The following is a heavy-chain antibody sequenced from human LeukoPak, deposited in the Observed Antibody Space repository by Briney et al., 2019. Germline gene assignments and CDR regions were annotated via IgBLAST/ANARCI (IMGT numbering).Heavy chain of an antibody. V-gene: IGHV3-23*01. CDR3: AKGTSLLGYYPTAYYDFWSGLMANYYYYYGMDV. CDR2: ISGSGGST. CDR1: GFTFSSYA. J-gene: IGHJ6*02. Sequence: GGSLRLSCAASGFTFSSYAMSWVRQAPGKGLEWVSAISGSGGSTYYAESVKGRFTISRDNSKNTLYLQMNSLRAEDTAVYYCAKGTSLLGYYPTAYYDFWSGLMANYYYYYGMDVWGQGTTVTVSS. D-gene: IGHD3-3*01.